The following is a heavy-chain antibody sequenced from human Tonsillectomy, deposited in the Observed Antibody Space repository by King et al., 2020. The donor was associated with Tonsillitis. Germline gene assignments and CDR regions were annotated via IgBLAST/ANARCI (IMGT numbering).Heavy chain of an antibody. Sequence: VQLVESGGGLVQPGGSLRLSCAASGFTFSSYDMHWVRQATGKGLEWVSAIGIAGDTYYPGSVKGRFTISRENAKNSLYLQMNSLRAGDTAVYYCARAGALHYDFWRGPGRYYMDVWGKGTTVTVSS. V-gene: IGHV3-13*04. CDR3: ARAGALHYDFWRGPGRYYMDV. CDR1: GFTFSSYD. J-gene: IGHJ6*03. CDR2: IGIAGDT. D-gene: IGHD3-3*01.